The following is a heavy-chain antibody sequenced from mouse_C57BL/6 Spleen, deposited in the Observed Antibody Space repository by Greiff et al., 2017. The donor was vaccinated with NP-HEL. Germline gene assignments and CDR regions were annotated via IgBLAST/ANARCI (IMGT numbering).Heavy chain of an antibody. CDR2: IDPETGGS. CDR3: TKPHYYYFDD. D-gene: IGHD1-2*01. J-gene: IGHJ2*01. Sequence: QVHVKQSGAGLVRPGASVTLSCKASGYTFTDYEMHWVKQTPVHGLEWIGAIDPETGGSASNQKFKGKAILTAAKSSSTAYMKLHSNTSEASAFYYCTKPHYYYFDDWGQGTTLTVSS. V-gene: IGHV1-15*01. CDR1: GYTFTDYE.